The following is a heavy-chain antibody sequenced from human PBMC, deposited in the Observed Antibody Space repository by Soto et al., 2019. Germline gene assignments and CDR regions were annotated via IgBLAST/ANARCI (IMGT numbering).Heavy chain of an antibody. V-gene: IGHV3-30*18. CDR3: AKDALPHTGYYYGMDV. J-gene: IGHJ6*02. CDR2: ISYDGSNK. CDR1: GFTFSSYG. Sequence: QVQLVESGGGVVQPGRSLRLSCAASGFTFSSYGMHWVRQAPGKGLEWVAVISYDGSNKYYADSVKGRFTISRDNSKNTQYLQINSLRAEDTAVYYCAKDALPHTGYYYGMDVWGRGTTVTVFS.